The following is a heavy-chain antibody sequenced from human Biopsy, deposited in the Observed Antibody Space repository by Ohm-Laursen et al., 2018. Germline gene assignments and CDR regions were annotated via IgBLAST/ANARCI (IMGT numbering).Heavy chain of an antibody. D-gene: IGHD4-17*01. Sequence: SLRLSCAASGFTFKNYAMNWVRQAPGKGLDWVSSIDSSAAGTFYADSVKGRFTISRDNSKNTLFLQMNSLRAADTAIYYCASDLNGDPSAFDYWGQGTPVTVSS. J-gene: IGHJ4*02. CDR3: ASDLNGDPSAFDY. CDR1: GFTFKNYA. V-gene: IGHV3-23*01. CDR2: IDSSAAGT.